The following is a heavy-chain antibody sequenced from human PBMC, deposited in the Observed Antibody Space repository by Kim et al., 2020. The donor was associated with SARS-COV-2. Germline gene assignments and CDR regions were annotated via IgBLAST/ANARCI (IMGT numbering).Heavy chain of an antibody. V-gene: IGHV1-69*13. CDR1: GGTFSSYA. D-gene: IGHD2-2*02. CDR2: IIPIFGTA. Sequence: SVKVSCKASGGTFSSYAISWVRQAPGQGLEWMGGIIPIFGTANYAQKFQGRVTITADESTSTAYMELSSLRSEDTAVYYCATSVPRDCSSTSCYTGYYYYGMDVWGQGTTVTVSS. CDR3: ATSVPRDCSSTSCYTGYYYYGMDV. J-gene: IGHJ6*02.